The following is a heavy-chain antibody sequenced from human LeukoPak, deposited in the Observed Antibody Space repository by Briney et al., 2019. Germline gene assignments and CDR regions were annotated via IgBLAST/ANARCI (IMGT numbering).Heavy chain of an antibody. Sequence: SGTLSLTCAVSGGSILTTNWWSWVRQPPGKGLEWIGEVHLSGASNYNPSLKSRVSMSIDNSKNQLSLKLTSVTAADTAIYYCARESGASCPFGFWGQGTLVTVSS. V-gene: IGHV4-4*02. CDR1: GGSILTTNW. D-gene: IGHD1-26*01. CDR3: ARESGASCPFGF. CDR2: VHLSGAS. J-gene: IGHJ4*02.